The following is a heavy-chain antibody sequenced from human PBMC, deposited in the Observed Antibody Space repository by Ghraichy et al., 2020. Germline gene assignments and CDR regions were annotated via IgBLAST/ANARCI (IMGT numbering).Heavy chain of an antibody. V-gene: IGHV3-9*01. CDR3: AKGLEARGVNAFDM. CDR2: ISWTSANI. Sequence: GGSLRLSCAASGFTFEDYAMNWVRQRPGEGLEWVSGISWTSANIGYVDSVKGRFTISRDNAKNSLYLQMNSLRAEDTALYYCAKGLEARGVNAFDMWGQGTMVTVSS. CDR1: GFTFEDYA. J-gene: IGHJ3*02. D-gene: IGHD3-10*01.